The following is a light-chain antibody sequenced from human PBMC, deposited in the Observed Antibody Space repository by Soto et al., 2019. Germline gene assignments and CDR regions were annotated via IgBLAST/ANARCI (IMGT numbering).Light chain of an antibody. CDR2: EVS. CDR1: SSDVGSYNR. V-gene: IGLV2-18*02. CDR3: NSYTSSGTYV. Sequence: QSALTQPPSVSGSPGQSVTISCTGTSSDVGSYNRVSWYQQPPGTAPKLMIYEVSNRPSGVPDRFSGSKSGNTASLTISGLQAEDEAEYYCNSYTSSGTYVFGTGTKLTVL. J-gene: IGLJ1*01.